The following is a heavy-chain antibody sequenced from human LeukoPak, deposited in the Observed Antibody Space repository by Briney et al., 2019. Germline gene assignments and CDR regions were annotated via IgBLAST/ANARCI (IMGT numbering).Heavy chain of an antibody. CDR1: GGSISSGGYY. CDR3: ARGLIRTIAAAGTPLFDP. CDR2: IYYSGST. D-gene: IGHD6-13*01. J-gene: IGHJ5*02. V-gene: IGHV4-31*03. Sequence: SETLSLTCTVSGGSISSGGYYWSWIRQHPGKGLEWIGYIYYSGSTYYNPSLKSRVTISVDTSKNQFSLKLSSVTAADTAVYYCARGLIRTIAAAGTPLFDPWGQGTLVTVSS.